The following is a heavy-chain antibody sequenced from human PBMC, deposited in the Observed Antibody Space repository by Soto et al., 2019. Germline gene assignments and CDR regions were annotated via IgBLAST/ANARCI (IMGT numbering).Heavy chain of an antibody. CDR1: GFTFTTFG. Sequence: QVQLVESGGGVVQPGGSLRLSCTASGFTFTTFGIHWVRQAPGKGLEWVALISYDGHNKYYSDSVKGRFTISRDNYKNTLSLQMNSLRAEYTAVYYCAKDLHAYGDYNYYYYGMDVWGQGTTVSVSS. CDR2: ISYDGHNK. D-gene: IGHD4-17*01. J-gene: IGHJ6*02. CDR3: AKDLHAYGDYNYYYYGMDV. V-gene: IGHV3-30*18.